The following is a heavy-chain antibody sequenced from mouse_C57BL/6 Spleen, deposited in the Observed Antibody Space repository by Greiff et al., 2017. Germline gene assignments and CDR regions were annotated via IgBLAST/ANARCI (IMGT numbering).Heavy chain of an antibody. CDR1: GFTFSDYG. V-gene: IGHV5-17*01. J-gene: IGHJ2*01. CDR3: ARNYGPRFYFDY. Sequence: EVKLVESGGGLVKPGGSLKLSCAASGFTFSDYGMHWVRQAPEKGLEWVAYISSGSSTIYYADTVKGRFTISRDNAKNTLFLQMTSLRSEDTAMYYCARNYGPRFYFDYWGQGTTLTVSS. CDR2: ISSGSSTI. D-gene: IGHD1-1*01.